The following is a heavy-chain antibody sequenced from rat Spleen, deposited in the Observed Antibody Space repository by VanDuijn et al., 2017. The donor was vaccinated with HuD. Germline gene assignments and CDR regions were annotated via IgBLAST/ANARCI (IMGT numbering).Heavy chain of an antibody. CDR1: EFTFSNYD. CDR2: ISPSGGST. D-gene: IGHD1-2*01. J-gene: IGHJ4*01. V-gene: IGHV5S23*01. Sequence: EVQLVESGGGLVQPGRSLRLSCAASEFTFSNYDMAWVRQAPTRGLEWVASISPSGGSTYYRDSVKGRFTASRDNAKSTLYLQMDSLRSEDTATYYCTRQGITITSGVLDAWGQGASVTVSS. CDR3: TRQGITITSGVLDA.